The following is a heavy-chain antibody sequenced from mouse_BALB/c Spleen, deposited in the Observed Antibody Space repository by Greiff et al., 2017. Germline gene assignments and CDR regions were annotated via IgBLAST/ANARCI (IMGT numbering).Heavy chain of an antibody. CDR2: INPSNGRT. V-gene: IGHV1S81*02. CDR1: GYTFTSYW. CDR3: SRCLSTTYVSYYAMDY. Sequence: QVQLQQSGAELVKPGASVKLSCKASGYTFTSYWMHWVKQRPGQGLEWIGEINPSNGRTNYNQKFKGKATLTVDKSSSTAYMQLSSLTSEDSAVYYVSRCLSTTYVSYYAMDYWGQGTSVTGSA. D-gene: IGHD1-2*01. J-gene: IGHJ4*01.